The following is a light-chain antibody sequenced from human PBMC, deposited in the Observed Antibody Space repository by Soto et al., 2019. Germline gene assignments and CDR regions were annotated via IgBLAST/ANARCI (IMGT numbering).Light chain of an antibody. Sequence: EIVLTQSPATLSLPPGERATLSCRASQSVTSNLAGYQQKPGQAPRLLIYDASNRATGIPARFSGSGSGTDFTLTISSLEPEDFGVYYCQQRSNWPLTFGGGTKVEIK. V-gene: IGKV3-11*01. J-gene: IGKJ4*01. CDR1: QSVTSN. CDR2: DAS. CDR3: QQRSNWPLT.